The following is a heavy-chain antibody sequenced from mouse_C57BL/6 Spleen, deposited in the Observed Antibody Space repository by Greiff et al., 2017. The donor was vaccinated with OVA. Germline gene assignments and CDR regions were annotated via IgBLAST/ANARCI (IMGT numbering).Heavy chain of an antibody. D-gene: IGHD1-1*01. Sequence: VQVVESGAELAKPGASVKLSCKASSYTFTSYWMHWVKQRPGQGLEWIGYINPSSGYTKYNQKFKDKATLTADKSSSTAYMQLSSLTYEDSAVYYCARPYYYGSSYQWYFDVWGTGTTVTVSS. CDR2: INPSSGYT. CDR3: ARPYYYGSSYQWYFDV. CDR1: SYTFTSYW. V-gene: IGHV1-7*01. J-gene: IGHJ1*03.